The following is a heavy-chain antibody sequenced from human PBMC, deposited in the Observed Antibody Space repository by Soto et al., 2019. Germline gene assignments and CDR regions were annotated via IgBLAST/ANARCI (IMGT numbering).Heavy chain of an antibody. V-gene: IGHV1-18*01. CDR2: ISAYNGNT. Sequence: GASVKVSCKASGYTFTSYGISWVRQAPGQGLEWMGWISAYNGNTNYAQKLQGRVTMTTDTSTSTAYMELRSLRSDDTAVYYCARDMRDFWSGSEYYFDYWGQGTLVTVSS. J-gene: IGHJ4*02. CDR1: GYTFTSYG. CDR3: ARDMRDFWSGSEYYFDY. D-gene: IGHD3-3*01.